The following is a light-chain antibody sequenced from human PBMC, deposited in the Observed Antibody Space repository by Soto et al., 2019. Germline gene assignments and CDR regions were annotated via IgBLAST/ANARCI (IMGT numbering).Light chain of an antibody. CDR3: SSYTSSSTPYV. Sequence: QAVVTQEPSLTVSPGGTVTLTCGSSTGTSSDVGGYNYVSWYQQHPGKAPKLMIYDVSNRPSGVSNRFSGSKSGNTASLTISGLQAEDEADYYCSSYTSSSTPYVFGTGTKLTVL. CDR2: DVS. V-gene: IGLV2-14*01. J-gene: IGLJ1*01. CDR1: SSDVGGYNY.